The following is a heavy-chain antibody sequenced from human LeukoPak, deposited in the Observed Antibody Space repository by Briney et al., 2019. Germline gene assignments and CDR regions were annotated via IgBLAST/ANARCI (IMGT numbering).Heavy chain of an antibody. Sequence: GGSLRLSCTPSGFTFDDYFMSWFRQAPGKGLEWVGFIRSKAYGGTTEYAASVKGRFTVSRDDSKTIAYLQMNSLKTEDTAVYYCTRLAVGSGTFTFDYWGQGTLVTVSS. D-gene: IGHD3-10*01. J-gene: IGHJ4*02. CDR2: IRSKAYGGTT. V-gene: IGHV3-49*03. CDR3: TRLAVGSGTFTFDY. CDR1: GFTFDDYF.